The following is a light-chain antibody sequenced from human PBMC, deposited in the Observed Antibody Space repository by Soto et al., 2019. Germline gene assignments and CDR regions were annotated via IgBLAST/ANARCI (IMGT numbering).Light chain of an antibody. CDR1: TGAVTSGHY. Sequence: QAVVTQEPSLTVSPGGTVTLTCGSSTGAVTSGHYPYWFQQKPGQAPRTLIYDTSNKHSWTPARFSGSLLGGKAALTLSGAQPEDEAEYYGLLSYSGASWVFGGGTKLTVL. V-gene: IGLV7-46*01. J-gene: IGLJ3*02. CDR3: LLSYSGASWV. CDR2: DTS.